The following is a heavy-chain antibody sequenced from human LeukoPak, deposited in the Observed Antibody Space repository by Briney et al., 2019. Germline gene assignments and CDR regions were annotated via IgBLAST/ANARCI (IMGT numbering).Heavy chain of an antibody. CDR1: GFTFSTYE. CDR2: ISGSGYPI. D-gene: IGHD3-3*01. Sequence: GGSLRLSCTASGFTFSTYEMNWVRQAPGKGLEWVSYISGSGYPIYYADSVKGRFTISRDNAKNSLYLQMNSLRAEDTAIYYCARVRGLEWLLKHLDSWGQGTLVTVSS. CDR3: ARVRGLEWLLKHLDS. J-gene: IGHJ4*02. V-gene: IGHV3-48*03.